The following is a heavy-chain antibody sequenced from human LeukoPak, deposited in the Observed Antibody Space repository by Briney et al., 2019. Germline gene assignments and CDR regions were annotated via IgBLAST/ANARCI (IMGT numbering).Heavy chain of an antibody. CDR1: GFIFDDFA. V-gene: IGHV3-9*01. CDR2: ISCNGDYI. CDR3: VRDFDGDFDPFDV. J-gene: IGHJ3*01. Sequence: GGSLRLSCAVSGFIFDDFAMHWVRQVPGKGLEWVSGISCNGDYIRYADSVKSRFTISRDNATNSLYLQMTSLRREDTALYFCVRDFDGDFDPFDVWGQGKKVTVS. D-gene: IGHD4-17*01.